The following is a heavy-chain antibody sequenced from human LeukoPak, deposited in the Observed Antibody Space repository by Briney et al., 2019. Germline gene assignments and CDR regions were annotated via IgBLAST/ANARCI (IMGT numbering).Heavy chain of an antibody. Sequence: GASVKVSCKASGGTFSSYAISWVRQAPGQGLEWMGGIIPIFGTANYAQKFQGRVTITADESTSTAYMELSSLRSEDTAVYYCATAPEWLGFDYWGQGTLVPVSS. CDR1: GGTFSSYA. V-gene: IGHV1-69*13. CDR3: ATAPEWLGFDY. J-gene: IGHJ4*02. D-gene: IGHD6-19*01. CDR2: IIPIFGTA.